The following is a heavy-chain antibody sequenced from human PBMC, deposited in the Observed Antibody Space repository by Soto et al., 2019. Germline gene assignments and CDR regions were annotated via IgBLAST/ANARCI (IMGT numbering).Heavy chain of an antibody. V-gene: IGHV4-59*01. CDR3: GRSERCYGWGGYYKGDYYYGMDV. CDR2: IYYSGST. CDR1: GGSISSYY. Sequence: ASETLSLTCTVSGGSISSYYWSWIRQPPGKGLEWIGYIYYSGSTNYNPSLKSRVTISVDTSKNQFSLKLSSVTAADTAVYYCGRSERCYGWGGYYKGDYYYGMDVWGQGTTVTV. D-gene: IGHD3-10*01. J-gene: IGHJ6*02.